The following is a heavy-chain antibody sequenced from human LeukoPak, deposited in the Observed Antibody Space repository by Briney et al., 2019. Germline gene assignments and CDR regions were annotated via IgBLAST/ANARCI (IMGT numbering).Heavy chain of an antibody. D-gene: IGHD3-10*01. J-gene: IGHJ3*02. Sequence: GGSLRLSFAASGFIFSSYSMNWVRQAPGKGLEWVSSISSSSSYIYYADSVKGRFTISRDNAKNSLYLQMNSLRAEDTAVYYCARDSGQGWAFDIWGQGTMVTVSS. CDR2: ISSSSSYI. CDR3: ARDSGQGWAFDI. V-gene: IGHV3-21*01. CDR1: GFIFSSYS.